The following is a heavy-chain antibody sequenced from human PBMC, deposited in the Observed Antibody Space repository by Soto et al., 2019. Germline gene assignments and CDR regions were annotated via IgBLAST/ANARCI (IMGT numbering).Heavy chain of an antibody. J-gene: IGHJ6*02. Sequence: SVKVSCKASGGTFSSYAISWVRQAPGQGLEWMGGIIPIFGTANYAQKFQGRVTITADESTSTAYMELGSLRSEDTAVYYCALANTMVRGVIRPYYYYYGMDVWGQGTTVTVSS. CDR1: GGTFSSYA. CDR2: IIPIFGTA. D-gene: IGHD3-10*01. V-gene: IGHV1-69*13. CDR3: ALANTMVRGVIRPYYYYYGMDV.